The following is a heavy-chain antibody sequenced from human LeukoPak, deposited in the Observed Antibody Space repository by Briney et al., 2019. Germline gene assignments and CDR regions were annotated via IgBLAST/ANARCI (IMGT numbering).Heavy chain of an antibody. D-gene: IGHD4-17*01. J-gene: IGHJ4*02. CDR2: ISGSGNTI. Sequence: PAGGSLRLSCAASGFTFRSYEMNWVRQASGKGLEWVSYISGSGNTINYADSVKGRFTISRDNSKNTVYLQMNSLRPDDTAVYYCAKGHTTVTRYVDYWGQGTLVTVSP. V-gene: IGHV3-48*03. CDR3: AKGHTTVTRYVDY. CDR1: GFTFRSYE.